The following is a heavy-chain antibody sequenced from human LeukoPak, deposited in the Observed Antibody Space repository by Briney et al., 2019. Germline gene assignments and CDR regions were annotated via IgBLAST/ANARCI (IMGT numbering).Heavy chain of an antibody. D-gene: IGHD6-13*01. CDR2: ISPSGGST. Sequence: GSVEVSCKASGYTFTNYYMHWVRQAPGQGLEWMGIISPSGGSTSYAQKFQGRVTLTRDTSTSTVYMELSSLRSEDTAVYYCARGGSAAANFDYWGQGTLLTVSS. V-gene: IGHV1-46*01. J-gene: IGHJ4*02. CDR3: ARGGSAAANFDY. CDR1: GYTFTNYY.